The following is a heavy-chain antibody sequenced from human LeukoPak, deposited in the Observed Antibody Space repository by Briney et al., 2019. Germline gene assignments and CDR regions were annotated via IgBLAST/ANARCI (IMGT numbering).Heavy chain of an antibody. CDR3: ARSRSTSFDY. D-gene: IGHD2-2*01. J-gene: IGHJ4*02. CDR1: GGSISSGGYS. CDR2: IYHSGST. V-gene: IGHV4-30-2*01. Sequence: SETLSLTCAVSGGSISSGGYSWSWIRQPPGKGLEWIGYIYHSGSTYYNPSLKSRVTISVDRSKNQFSLKLSSVTAADTAVYYCARSRSTSFDYWGQGTLVTVSS.